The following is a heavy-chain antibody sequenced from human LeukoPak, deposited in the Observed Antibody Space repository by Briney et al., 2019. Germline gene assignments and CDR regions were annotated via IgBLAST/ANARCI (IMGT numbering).Heavy chain of an antibody. CDR3: ARGWQFGGVIGF. D-gene: IGHD3-16*02. V-gene: IGHV3-48*03. J-gene: IGHJ4*02. CDR1: GFTFSSYE. Sequence: GGSLRLSCAASGFTFSSYEMNWVRQAPGKGLEWVSYISIGGRTQYYADSVKGRFTISRDNAKNSLYLQMNSLRAEDTAVYYCARGWQFGGVIGFWGQGTLVTVSS. CDR2: ISIGGRTQ.